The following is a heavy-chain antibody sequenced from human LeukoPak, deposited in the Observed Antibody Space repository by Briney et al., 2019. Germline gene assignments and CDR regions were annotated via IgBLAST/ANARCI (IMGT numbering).Heavy chain of an antibody. D-gene: IGHD3-10*01. V-gene: IGHV4-59*01. J-gene: IGHJ5*02. Sequence: SETLSLTCTVSGGSISSYYWSWIRQPPGKGLEWIGYIYYSGSTNYNPSLKSRVTISVDTSKNQFSLKLSSVTAADTAVYYCASSTMVRESSFWFDPWGQGTMVTVSS. CDR3: ASSTMVRESSFWFDP. CDR2: IYYSGST. CDR1: GGSISSYY.